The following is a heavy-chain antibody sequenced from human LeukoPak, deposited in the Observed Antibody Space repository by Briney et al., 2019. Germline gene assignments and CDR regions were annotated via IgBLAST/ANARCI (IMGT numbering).Heavy chain of an antibody. V-gene: IGHV4-38-2*02. J-gene: IGHJ4*02. Sequence: SETLSLTCTVSGYSISSGYYWGWIRQPPGKGPEWIGSIYHSGSTYYNPSLKSRVTISVDTSKNQFSLKLTSVSAADTAVYYCVKEELLYFGASKIRGFDSWGQGTLVTVFS. D-gene: IGHD3-10*01. CDR1: GYSISSGYY. CDR3: VKEELLYFGASKIRGFDS. CDR2: IYHSGST.